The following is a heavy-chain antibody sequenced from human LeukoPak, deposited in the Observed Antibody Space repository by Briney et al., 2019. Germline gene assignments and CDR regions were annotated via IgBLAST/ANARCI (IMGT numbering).Heavy chain of an antibody. Sequence: GRSLRLSCAASGFAFSSYAMHWVRQAPGKGLEWVAIIQYDGSDKFYGDSVKGRFTISRDNSKNTLYLQMNNLRAEDTAVYYCARDPKRYCSGGSCYVDSWGQGTLATVSS. CDR1: GFAFSSYA. CDR3: ARDPKRYCSGGSCYVDS. CDR2: IQYDGSDK. V-gene: IGHV3-30-3*01. D-gene: IGHD2-15*01. J-gene: IGHJ4*02.